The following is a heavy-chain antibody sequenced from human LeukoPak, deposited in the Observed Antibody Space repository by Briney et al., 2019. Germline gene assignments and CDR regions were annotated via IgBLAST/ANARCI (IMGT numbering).Heavy chain of an antibody. CDR3: ARVGSSSWNLAY. Sequence: PGGSLRLSCAASGFTFSSYSMNWVRQAPGKGLEWVSSISSSSSYIYCADSVKGRFTISRDNAKNSLYLQMNSLRAEDTAVYYCARVGSSSWNLAYWGQGTLVTVSS. CDR2: ISSSSSYI. D-gene: IGHD6-13*01. CDR1: GFTFSSYS. J-gene: IGHJ4*02. V-gene: IGHV3-21*01.